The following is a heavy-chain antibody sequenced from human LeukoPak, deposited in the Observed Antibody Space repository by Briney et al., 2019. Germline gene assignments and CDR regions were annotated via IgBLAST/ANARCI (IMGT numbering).Heavy chain of an antibody. D-gene: IGHD1-26*01. CDR2: IIPILGIA. V-gene: IGHV1-69*04. J-gene: IGHJ4*02. Sequence: SVNVSCKASGYTFTRYGISWVRQAPGQGLEWMGRIIPILGIANCAQKFQGRVTITADKSTSTAYMELRSLRSDDTAVYYCARLHPSGSYFGGDYWGQGTLVTVSS. CDR3: ARLHPSGSYFGGDY. CDR1: GYTFTRYG.